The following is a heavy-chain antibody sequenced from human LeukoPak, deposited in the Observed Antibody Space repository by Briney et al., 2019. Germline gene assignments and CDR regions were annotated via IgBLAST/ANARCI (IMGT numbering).Heavy chain of an antibody. CDR3: ARPLGGTRLEQQLVRAFDI. Sequence: ASVKVSCKASGYTFTGYYMHWVRQAPGQGLEWMGWINPNSGGTNYAQKFQGRVTMTRDTSISTAYLQWSSLKASDTAMYYCARPLGGTRLEQQLVRAFDIWGQGTMVTVSS. V-gene: IGHV1-2*02. J-gene: IGHJ3*02. D-gene: IGHD6-13*01. CDR2: INPNSGGT. CDR1: GYTFTGYY.